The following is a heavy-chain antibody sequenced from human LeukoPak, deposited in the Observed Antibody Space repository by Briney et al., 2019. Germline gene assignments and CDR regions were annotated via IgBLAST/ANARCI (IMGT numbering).Heavy chain of an antibody. J-gene: IGHJ6*03. D-gene: IGHD3-3*01. CDR3: ARVKLLYYDFWSGYYQRYYHMDV. CDR2: ISAYNGNT. Sequence: ASVKVSCKASGYTFTGYGISWVRQAPGQGLEWMGWISAYNGNTNYAQKLQGRVTMATDTSTSTAYMELRSLRSDDTAVYYCARVKLLYYDFWSGYYQRYYHMDVWGKGTTVTVSS. V-gene: IGHV1-18*01. CDR1: GYTFTGYG.